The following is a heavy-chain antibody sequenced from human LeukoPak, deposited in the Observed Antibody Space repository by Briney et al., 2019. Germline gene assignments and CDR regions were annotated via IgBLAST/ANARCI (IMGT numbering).Heavy chain of an antibody. CDR2: ISSSSSAI. CDR3: ARDTPGGDYHAFDI. D-gene: IGHD4-17*01. Sequence: GGSPRLSCAASGFTFSSYSMNWVRQAPGKGLEWVSFISSSSSAIYYAYSVKGRFTISRDNAKNSLYLQMNSLRAEDTAVYYCARDTPGGDYHAFDIWGQGTMVTVSS. CDR1: GFTFSSYS. J-gene: IGHJ3*02. V-gene: IGHV3-48*04.